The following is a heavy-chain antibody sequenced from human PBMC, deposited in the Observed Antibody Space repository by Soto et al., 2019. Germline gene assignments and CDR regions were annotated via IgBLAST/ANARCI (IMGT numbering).Heavy chain of an antibody. CDR2: INHSGST. D-gene: IGHD7-27*01. CDR3: ARGQPPSLLSANWGYFDY. CDR1: GGSFSGYY. V-gene: IGHV4-34*01. Sequence: SETLSLTCAVYGGSFSGYYWSWIRQPPGKGLEWIGEINHSGSTNYNPSLKSRVTISVDTSKNQFSLKLSSVTAADTAVYYCARGQPPSLLSANWGYFDYWGQGTLVTVSS. J-gene: IGHJ4*02.